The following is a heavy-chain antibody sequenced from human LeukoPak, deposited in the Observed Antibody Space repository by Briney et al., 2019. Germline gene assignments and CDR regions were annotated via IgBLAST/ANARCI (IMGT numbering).Heavy chain of an antibody. D-gene: IGHD3-22*01. CDR3: ARASYSYDINGWVPFDY. CDR2: IYTSGST. V-gene: IGHV4-61*02. CDR1: GNSISSGDNY. J-gene: IGHJ4*02. Sequence: SQTLSLTCTVSGNSISSGDNYWSWIRQPAGKGLEWIGRIYTSGSTNYNPSLKSRVTISGGTSKNQFSLRLSPVTAADTAVYYCARASYSYDINGWVPFDYWGQGTLVTVSS.